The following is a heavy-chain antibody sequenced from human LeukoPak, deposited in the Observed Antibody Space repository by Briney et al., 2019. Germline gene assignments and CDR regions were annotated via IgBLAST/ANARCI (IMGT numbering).Heavy chain of an antibody. D-gene: IGHD5-18*01. J-gene: IGHJ4*02. CDR2: ITASGHST. CDR3: AKFRVGYNYGIHFDY. CDR1: GFTFSTYA. Sequence: GGSLRLSCAASGFTFSTYAMTWVRQAPGRGLEGVSAITASGHSTYYADSVKGRFTISRDNSKNTLFLQMNSLRAGDTAIYYCAKFRVGYNYGIHFDYWGQGTLVTISS. V-gene: IGHV3-23*01.